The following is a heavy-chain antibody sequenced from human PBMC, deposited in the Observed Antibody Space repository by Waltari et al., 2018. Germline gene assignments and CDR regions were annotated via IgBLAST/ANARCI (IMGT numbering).Heavy chain of an antibody. D-gene: IGHD7-27*01. J-gene: IGHJ4*02. V-gene: IGHV3-21*01. Sequence: EVQLVESGGGLVKPGGSLRLSCAASGFPFRSYSMNWVRQAPGKGLEWISSISSTGTYTHYADSVKGRFTISRDNAKNSLYLQMNSLRADDTGVYWCATGGWGFYLDNWGQGTLVTFSS. CDR1: GFPFRSYS. CDR2: ISSTGTYT. CDR3: ATGGWGFYLDN.